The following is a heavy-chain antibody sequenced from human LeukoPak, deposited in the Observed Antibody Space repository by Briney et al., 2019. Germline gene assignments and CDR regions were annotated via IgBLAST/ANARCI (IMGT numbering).Heavy chain of an antibody. CDR3: ARGPAAAGHYYYYYYMDV. Sequence: ASVKVSCKASGYTFTSYDINWVRQATGQGLEWMGWMNPNSGNTGYAQKFQGRVTITRNTSISTAYMELSSLRSEDTAVYYCARGPAAAGHYYYYYYMDVWGKGTTVTVSS. CDR2: MNPNSGNT. D-gene: IGHD6-13*01. V-gene: IGHV1-8*03. J-gene: IGHJ6*03. CDR1: GYTFTSYD.